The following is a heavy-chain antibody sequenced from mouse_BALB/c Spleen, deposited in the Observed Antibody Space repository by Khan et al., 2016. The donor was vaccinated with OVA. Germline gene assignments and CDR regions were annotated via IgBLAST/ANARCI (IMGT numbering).Heavy chain of an antibody. J-gene: IGHJ3*01. Sequence: VQLQESGTELARPGASVKLSCKASGYTFTDYYINWVKQRTGQGLEWIGEISPGSGDTYYNEKFKGKATLTADKSSTTAYLQLSSLTSEASADYFCARRNYFGYTFAYWGQGTLVAVSA. CDR1: GYTFTDYY. D-gene: IGHD1-2*01. CDR2: ISPGSGDT. CDR3: ARRNYFGYTFAY. V-gene: IGHV1-77*01.